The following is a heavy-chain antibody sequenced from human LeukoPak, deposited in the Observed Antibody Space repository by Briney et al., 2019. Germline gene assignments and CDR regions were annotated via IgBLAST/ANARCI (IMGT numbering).Heavy chain of an antibody. D-gene: IGHD2-8*02. Sequence: SETLSLTCTVSGGSISSYYWSWIRQPPGKGLEWIAYISDIGSINSNPSLKSRVTISLDTSKNQLSLKLRSVTAADTAVYYCAGHHPRNTVDFWGQGTLVTVSS. J-gene: IGHJ4*02. CDR3: AGHHPRNTVDF. CDR1: GGSISSYY. CDR2: ISDIGSI. V-gene: IGHV4-59*08.